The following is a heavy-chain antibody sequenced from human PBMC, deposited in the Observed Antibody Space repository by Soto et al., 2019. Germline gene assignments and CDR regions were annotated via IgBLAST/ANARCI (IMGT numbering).Heavy chain of an antibody. D-gene: IGHD3-3*01. CDR3: ARESYSAQPYDFWSGYSNYYYYYRMDV. CDR2: INPNSGGT. CDR1: GYTFTGYY. V-gene: IGHV1-2*04. Sequence: GASVKVSCKASGYTFTGYYMHWVRQAPGQGLEWMGWINPNSGGTNYAQKFQGWVTMTRDTSISTAYMELSRLRSDDTVVYYCARESYSAQPYDFWSGYSNYYYYYRMDVWGQGTTVTVSS. J-gene: IGHJ6*02.